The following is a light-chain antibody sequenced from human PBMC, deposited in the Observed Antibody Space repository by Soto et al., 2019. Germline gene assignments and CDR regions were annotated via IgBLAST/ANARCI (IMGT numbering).Light chain of an antibody. CDR2: AAS. CDR1: QSISSY. Sequence: DIQMTQSPSSLSASVGDRVTITCRARQSISSYLNWYQQKPGKAPKLLIYAASSLQSGIPSRFSGSGSGTDLTRTISSLQPEDFSTYYWQQSYSTPHTFGQGTKLEIK. J-gene: IGKJ2*01. CDR3: QQSYSTPHT. V-gene: IGKV1-39*01.